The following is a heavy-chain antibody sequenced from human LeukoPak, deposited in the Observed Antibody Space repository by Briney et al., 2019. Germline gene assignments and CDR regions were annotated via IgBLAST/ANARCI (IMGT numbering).Heavy chain of an antibody. J-gene: IGHJ4*02. CDR1: GGSISSSNW. Sequence: SETLSLTCAVSGGSISSSNWWSWVRQPPGKGLEWIGEIYHGGSTNYNPSLKSRVTISVDKSKNQFSLKLSSVTAADTALYYCARRLVAYYFDYWGQGTLVTVSS. V-gene: IGHV4-4*02. D-gene: IGHD5-12*01. CDR3: ARRLVAYYFDY. CDR2: IYHGGST.